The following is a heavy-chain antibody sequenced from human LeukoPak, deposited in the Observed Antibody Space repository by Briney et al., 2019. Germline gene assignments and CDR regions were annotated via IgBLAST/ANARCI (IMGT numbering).Heavy chain of an antibody. J-gene: IGHJ4*02. CDR1: GFTFSSSTFGSYT. Sequence: GESLRLSCATSGFTFSSSTFGSYTMNWVRQAPGKGLEWVSFISSTGTYIYYTDSVKGRFTISRDIANSLLYLQMNSLRADDTAVYYCARDLDYSTGFDYWGQGTLVTVSS. D-gene: IGHD4-11*01. CDR2: ISSTGTYI. CDR3: ARDLDYSTGFDY. V-gene: IGHV3-21*01.